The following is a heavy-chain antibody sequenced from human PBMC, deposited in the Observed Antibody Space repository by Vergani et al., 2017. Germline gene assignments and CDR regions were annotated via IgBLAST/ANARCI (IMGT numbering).Heavy chain of an antibody. Sequence: EVQLVQSGAEVKKPGESLRISCKGSGYSFTSYWISWVRQMPGKGLEWIGRIDPSDSYTNYSPSFQGHVTISADKSISTAYLQWSSLKASDTAMYYCARDPHCSSTSCYGGSSWYWGYWGQGTLVTVSS. V-gene: IGHV5-10-1*03. CDR3: ARDPHCSSTSCYGGSSWYWGY. J-gene: IGHJ4*02. CDR1: GYSFTSYW. D-gene: IGHD2-2*01. CDR2: IDPSDSYT.